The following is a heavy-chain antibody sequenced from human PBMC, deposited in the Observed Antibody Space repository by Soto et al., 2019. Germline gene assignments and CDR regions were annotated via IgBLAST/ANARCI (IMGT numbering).Heavy chain of an antibody. Sequence: SVKVSCKASGFTFTSSAVQWVRQARGQRLEWIGWIVVGSGNTNYAQKFQERVTITRDMSTSTAYMELSSLRSEDTAVYYCAAFLCSSTSCYGYYGMDVWGQGTTVTVSS. CDR3: AAFLCSSTSCYGYYGMDV. D-gene: IGHD2-2*01. J-gene: IGHJ6*02. CDR2: IVVGSGNT. CDR1: GFTFTSSA. V-gene: IGHV1-58*01.